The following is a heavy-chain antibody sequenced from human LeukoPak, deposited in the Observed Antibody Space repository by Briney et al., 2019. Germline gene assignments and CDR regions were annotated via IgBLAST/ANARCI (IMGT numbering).Heavy chain of an antibody. CDR2: IWYNGNNK. V-gene: IGHV3-33*01. Sequence: GRSLRVSCAASGFTFSTYGMHWVRQALGKGLEWVSDIWYNGNNKYYADSVKGRFTISRDNSKKTVYLQMNSLRVEDTAVYYCAREEGADGTSGINSWGQGTLVIVSS. CDR3: AREEGADGTSGINS. D-gene: IGHD6-13*01. CDR1: GFTFSTYG. J-gene: IGHJ4*02.